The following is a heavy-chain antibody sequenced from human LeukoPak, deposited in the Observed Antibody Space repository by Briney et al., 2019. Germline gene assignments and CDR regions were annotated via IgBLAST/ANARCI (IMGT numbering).Heavy chain of an antibody. CDR3: ARDLNGYSYGNDY. CDR2: ISRDGTVQ. CDR1: GFTFNNYA. V-gene: IGHV3-30*04. J-gene: IGHJ4*02. Sequence: GGSLRLSCAASGFTFNNYAMHWVRQAPGGGLEWVAVISRDGTVQYYADSVKGRLTISRDNSKNTLYLQMNSLRAEDTAVYYCARDLNGYSYGNDYWGQGTLVTVSS. D-gene: IGHD5-18*01.